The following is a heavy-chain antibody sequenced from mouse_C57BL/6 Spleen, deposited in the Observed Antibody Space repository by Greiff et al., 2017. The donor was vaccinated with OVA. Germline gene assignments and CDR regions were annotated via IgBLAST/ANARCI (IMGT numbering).Heavy chain of an antibody. V-gene: IGHV5-6*02. Sequence: DVKLVESGGDLVKPGGSLKLSCAASGFTFSSYGLSWVRQTPDKRLEWVATISSGGSYTYYPDSVTGRFTISSDNAKNTLYLQMSSLKSEDTAMYYCARQIVYSNYGDARDYWGQGTSVTVSS. CDR3: ARQIVYSNYGDARDY. CDR1: GFTFSSYG. CDR2: ISSGGSYT. J-gene: IGHJ4*01. D-gene: IGHD2-5*01.